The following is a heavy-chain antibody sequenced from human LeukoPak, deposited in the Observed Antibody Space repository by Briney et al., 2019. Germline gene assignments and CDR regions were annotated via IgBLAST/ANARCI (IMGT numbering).Heavy chain of an antibody. CDR2: INSDGSST. CDR3: ASLSFIAALAPDY. CDR1: GFTFSSYW. V-gene: IGHV3-74*01. Sequence: RTGGSLRLSCAASGFTFSSYWMHWVRQAPGKGLVWVSRINSDGSSTSYADSVKGRFTISRDNAKNTLYLQMNSLRAEDTAVYYCASLSFIAALAPDYWGQGTLVTVSS. D-gene: IGHD6-13*01. J-gene: IGHJ4*02.